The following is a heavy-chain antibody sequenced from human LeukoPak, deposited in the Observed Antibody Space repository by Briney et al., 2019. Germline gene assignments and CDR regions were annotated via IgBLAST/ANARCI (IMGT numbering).Heavy chain of an antibody. CDR2: MKPNSGGT. CDR1: GDTFSDYY. CDR3: TEQLNPYYYYGMDV. J-gene: IGHJ6*02. D-gene: IGHD6-13*01. V-gene: IGHV1-2*02. Sequence: ASVKVSCKASGDTFSDYYMHWVRQAPGQGLEWMGWMKPNSGGTNYAQKFQGRVTMTRDTSITTAYMELSSLRSGDTAVYYCTEQLNPYYYYGMDVWGQGTAVTVSS.